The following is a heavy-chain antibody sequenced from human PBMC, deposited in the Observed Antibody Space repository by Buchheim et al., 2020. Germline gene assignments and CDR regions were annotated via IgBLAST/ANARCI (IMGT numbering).Heavy chain of an antibody. J-gene: IGHJ4*02. Sequence: QVQLVQSGAEVKKPGASVKVSCKASGYTFTSYYIHWVRQAPGQGLEWMGGGIPVFRRADYAQKFQGRVTITADESTSTSYMELSSLTSEDTAVYYCARDPTQYDILTGYFDSWGQGTL. V-gene: IGHV1-69*01. CDR2: GIPVFRRA. CDR1: GYTFTSYY. CDR3: ARDPTQYDILTGYFDS. D-gene: IGHD3-9*01.